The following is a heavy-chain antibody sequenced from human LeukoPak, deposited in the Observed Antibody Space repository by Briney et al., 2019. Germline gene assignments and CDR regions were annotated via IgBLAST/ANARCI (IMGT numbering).Heavy chain of an antibody. CDR1: GFTFSSYS. CDR2: ISSSSSYI. V-gene: IGHV3-21*01. CDR3: AREGIAAAGNDY. D-gene: IGHD6-13*01. J-gene: IGHJ4*02. Sequence: PGGSLRLSCAASGFTFSSYSMNWVRQAPGKGLEWVSSISSSSSYIYYADSVKGRFTISRDNAKNSLYLQMNSLRAEDTAVYYCAREGIAAAGNDYWGQGTLVTVSS.